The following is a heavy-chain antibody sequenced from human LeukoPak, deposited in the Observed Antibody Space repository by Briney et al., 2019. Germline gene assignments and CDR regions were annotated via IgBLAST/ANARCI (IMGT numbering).Heavy chain of an antibody. V-gene: IGHV4-38-2*01. CDR2: TYHSGST. J-gene: IGHJ4*02. CDR1: GYSISTGYY. Sequence: SETLSLTCVVPGYSISTGYYWGWIRQPPGKGLEWIGSTYHSGSTYYNPSLMSRVTISVDTSKNQFSLRLSSVTAADTAVYYCARMGGTTILIDYWGQGTLVTVSS. D-gene: IGHD1/OR15-1a*01. CDR3: ARMGGTTILIDY.